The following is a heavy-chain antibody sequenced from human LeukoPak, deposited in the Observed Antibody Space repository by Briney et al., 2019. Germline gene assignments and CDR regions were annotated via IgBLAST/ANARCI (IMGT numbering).Heavy chain of an antibody. CDR2: ISGSGGNT. D-gene: IGHD5-24*01. CDR3: AKKTSYNFSDY. J-gene: IGHJ4*02. CDR1: GFTFNYYA. V-gene: IGHV3-23*01. Sequence: GGSLSLSCAASGFTFNYYAMTWVRRAPGKGLEWVASISGSGGNTYYADSVKGRFTISRDNSKNTLYLQMNSLRAEDTALYYCAKKTSYNFSDYWGQGTLVTVSS.